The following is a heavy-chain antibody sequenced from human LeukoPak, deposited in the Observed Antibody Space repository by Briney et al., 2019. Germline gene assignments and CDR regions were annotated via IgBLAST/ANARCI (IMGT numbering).Heavy chain of an antibody. CDR3: AKSALTYYDILTGNYYYYYGMDV. J-gene: IGHJ6*02. CDR2: ICWNSGSI. V-gene: IGHV3-9*01. Sequence: GRSLRLSCAASGFTFDDYAMHWVRQAPGKGLEWVSGICWNSGSIGYADSVKGRFTISRDNAKNSLYLQMNSLRAEDTALYYCAKSALTYYDILTGNYYYYYGMDVWGQGTTVTVSS. D-gene: IGHD3-9*01. CDR1: GFTFDDYA.